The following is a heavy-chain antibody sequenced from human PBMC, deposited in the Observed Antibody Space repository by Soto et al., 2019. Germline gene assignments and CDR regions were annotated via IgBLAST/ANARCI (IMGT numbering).Heavy chain of an antibody. D-gene: IGHD2-2*01. J-gene: IGHJ4*02. Sequence: SETLSLTCSVSGGSISGYYWSWLRQSPGKGLEWIGYIYYTGSTNYNPSLKSRVTMSVDTSKNHFSLGLSSVTAADTAMYYCARGSRLVPAAIVGYFFDFWGQGTLVTVSS. CDR2: IYYTGST. CDR3: ARGSRLVPAAIVGYFFDF. V-gene: IGHV4-59*13. CDR1: GGSISGYY.